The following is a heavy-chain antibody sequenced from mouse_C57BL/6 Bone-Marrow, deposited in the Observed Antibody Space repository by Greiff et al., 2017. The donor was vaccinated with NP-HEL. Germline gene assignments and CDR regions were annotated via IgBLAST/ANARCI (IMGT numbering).Heavy chain of an antibody. CDR1: GFTFSDYY. D-gene: IGHD1-1*01. CDR2: INYDGSST. J-gene: IGHJ1*03. Sequence: EVQLVESEGGLVQPGSSMKLSCTASGFTFSDYYMAWVRQVPEKGLEWVANINYDGSSTYYLDSLKSRFIISRDNAKNILYLQMCSLKSEDTATYYCARETTVVAKDWYFDVWGTGTTVTVSS. V-gene: IGHV5-16*01. CDR3: ARETTVVAKDWYFDV.